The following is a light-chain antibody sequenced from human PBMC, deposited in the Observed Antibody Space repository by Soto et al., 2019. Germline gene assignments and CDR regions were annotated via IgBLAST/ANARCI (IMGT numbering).Light chain of an antibody. CDR2: KAS. J-gene: IGKJ5*01. Sequence: DIQMTQSPSTLSASVGDRVTITCRASESINSWLAWYQQKPGKAPKLLIYKASSLESGVPSRFSGSGSGTEVTLTISSLQPDDFAAYYCQQYEIYPFTFGQGTRLEIK. CDR3: QQYEIYPFT. V-gene: IGKV1-5*03. CDR1: ESINSW.